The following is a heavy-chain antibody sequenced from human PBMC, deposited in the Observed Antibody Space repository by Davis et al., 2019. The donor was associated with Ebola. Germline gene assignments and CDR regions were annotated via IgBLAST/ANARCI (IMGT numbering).Heavy chain of an antibody. J-gene: IGHJ6*02. V-gene: IGHV3-30*02. CDR2: VRSHGSDD. CDR1: EFTFSSYT. D-gene: IGHD2-15*01. Sequence: GGSLRLSCAASEFTFSSYTMNWVRQAPGRGLEWVAFVRSHGSDDHYADSVKGRFTISRDNSKNTLYLQMNSLRPEDTAVYYCARSRLGYCSGGSCYHGMDVWGQGTTVTVSS. CDR3: ARSRLGYCSGGSCYHGMDV.